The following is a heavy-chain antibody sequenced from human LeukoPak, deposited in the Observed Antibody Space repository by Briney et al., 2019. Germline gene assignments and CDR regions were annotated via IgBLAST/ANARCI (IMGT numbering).Heavy chain of an antibody. J-gene: IGHJ1*01. V-gene: IGHV4-61*01. D-gene: IGHD6-6*01. Sequence: PSETLSLTCAVSGGSISSSNWWSWIRQPPGKGLEWIGYIYYSGSTNYNPSLKSRVTISVDTSKNQFSLKLSSVTAADTAVYYCARAPPSIAAPFQHWGQGTLVTVSS. CDR1: GGSISSSNW. CDR3: ARAPPSIAAPFQH. CDR2: IYYSGST.